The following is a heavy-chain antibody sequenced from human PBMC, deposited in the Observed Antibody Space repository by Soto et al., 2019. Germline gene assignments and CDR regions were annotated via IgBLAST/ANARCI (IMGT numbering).Heavy chain of an antibody. D-gene: IGHD2-15*01. CDR2: IYYSGST. V-gene: IGHV4-31*03. CDR1: GGSISSGGYY. CDR3: ARASGPGSGGSCYSSLPFDY. Sequence: QVQLQESGPGLVKPSQTLSLTCTVSGGSISSGGYYWSWIRQHPGKGLEWIGYIYYSGSTYYNPFLKRRVTIPVDTSQTPFSPELGSVTAADTAVYYCARASGPGSGGSCYSSLPFDYWGQGTLVTVSS. J-gene: IGHJ4*02.